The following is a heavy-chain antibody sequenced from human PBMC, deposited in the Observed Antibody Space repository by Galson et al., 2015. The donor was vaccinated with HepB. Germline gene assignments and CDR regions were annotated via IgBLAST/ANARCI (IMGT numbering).Heavy chain of an antibody. J-gene: IGHJ6*03. CDR1: GFTFSSYA. CDR3: ARDRYYYDRRPVGYYMDV. Sequence: SLRLSCAASGFTFSSYAMHWVRQAPGKGLEWVAVISYDGSNKYYADSVKGRFTISRDNSKNTLYLQMNSLRAEDTAVYYCARDRYYYDRRPVGYYMDVWGKGTTVTVSS. CDR2: ISYDGSNK. D-gene: IGHD3-22*01. V-gene: IGHV3-30-3*01.